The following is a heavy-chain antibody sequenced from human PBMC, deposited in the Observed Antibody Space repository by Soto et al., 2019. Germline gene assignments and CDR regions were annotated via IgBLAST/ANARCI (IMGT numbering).Heavy chain of an antibody. CDR1: GFAFNNYG. Sequence: GGSLRLSCTVSGFAFNNYGINWVRQAPGKGLEWVSSISKSDYTYYSDSVKGRFTISRDNAKNSVSLQMNTLRVEDTAVYDCAREDSIIIPAVSDFWGQGTLVTVYS. J-gene: IGHJ4*02. D-gene: IGHD2-2*01. CDR2: ISKSDYT. CDR3: AREDSIIIPAVSDF. V-gene: IGHV3-21*01.